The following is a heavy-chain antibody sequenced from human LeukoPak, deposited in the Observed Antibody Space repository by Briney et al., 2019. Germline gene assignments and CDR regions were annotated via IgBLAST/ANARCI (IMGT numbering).Heavy chain of an antibody. CDR1: GVSISSGNSY. CDR2: IYCSGNT. V-gene: IGHV4-39*01. CDR3: ARQTGSGLFILP. Sequence: SETLSLTCTVSGVSISSGNSYWGWIRQPPGKGLEWIGSIYCSGNTYYNASLKSQVSISIDTSKNQFSLRLTSVTAADTAVYYCARQTGSGLFILPGGQGTLVTVSS. J-gene: IGHJ4*02. D-gene: IGHD3/OR15-3a*01.